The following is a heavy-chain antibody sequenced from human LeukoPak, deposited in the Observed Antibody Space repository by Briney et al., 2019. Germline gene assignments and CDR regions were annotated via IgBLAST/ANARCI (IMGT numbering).Heavy chain of an antibody. Sequence: ASVKDSCKASGYTFTNYAISWVRQAPGQGLEWMGWISGHNGNTNYAQNLQGRVTMTTDTSTSTAYMELRSLRFDDTAVYYCALISYCTTITCYCLDYWGQGTLVTVSS. CDR1: GYTFTNYA. D-gene: IGHD2-8*01. V-gene: IGHV1-18*01. CDR2: ISGHNGNT. J-gene: IGHJ4*02. CDR3: ALISYCTTITCYCLDY.